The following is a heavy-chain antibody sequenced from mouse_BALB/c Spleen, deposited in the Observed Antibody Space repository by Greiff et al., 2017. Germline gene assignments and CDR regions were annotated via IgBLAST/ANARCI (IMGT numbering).Heavy chain of an antibody. CDR3: ARAYGNLYYYAMDY. CDR2: IWSGGST. V-gene: IGHV2-2*02. D-gene: IGHD2-1*01. Sequence: VKLMESGPGLVQPSQSLSITCTVSGFSLTSYGVHWVRQSPGKGLEWLGVIWSGGSTDYNAAFISRLSISKDNSKSQVFFKMNSLQANDTAIYYCARAYGNLYYYAMDYWGQGTSVTVSS. CDR1: GFSLTSYG. J-gene: IGHJ4*01.